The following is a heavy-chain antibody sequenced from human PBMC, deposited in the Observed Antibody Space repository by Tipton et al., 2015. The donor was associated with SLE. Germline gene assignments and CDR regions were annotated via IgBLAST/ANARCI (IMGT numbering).Heavy chain of an antibody. V-gene: IGHV4-31*03. D-gene: IGHD4-17*01. J-gene: IGHJ5*02. CDR3: ARDYGENWLDP. Sequence: TLSLTCTVSGGSITSGNYYWTWFRQPPGNGLEWIGYIYYSGSAYYNPSLKSRVSILVDTSKNQFSLKLSSATAADTAVYYCARDYGENWLDPWGQGTLVTVSS. CDR2: IYYSGSA. CDR1: GGSITSGNYY.